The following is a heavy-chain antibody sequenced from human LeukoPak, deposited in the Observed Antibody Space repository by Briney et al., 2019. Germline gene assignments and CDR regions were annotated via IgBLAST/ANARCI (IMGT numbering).Heavy chain of an antibody. Sequence: PSETLSLTCSVSGGSIRNYFWSWIRQPAGKGLEWIGRIYTSGSIDYKPSLRSRVTISVDKSENQLSLKMRSVTAADTAVYYCVGDPYGDYNGLWYFDSWGQGTLVTVSS. CDR3: VGDPYGDYNGLWYFDS. CDR2: IYTSGSI. V-gene: IGHV4-4*07. CDR1: GGSIRNYF. J-gene: IGHJ4*02. D-gene: IGHD4-17*01.